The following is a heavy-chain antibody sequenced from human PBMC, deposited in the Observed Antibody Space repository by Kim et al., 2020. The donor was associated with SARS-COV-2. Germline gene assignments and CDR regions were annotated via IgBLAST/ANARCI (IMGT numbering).Heavy chain of an antibody. CDR3: ARRGHGLYYHGMDV. D-gene: IGHD1-26*01. J-gene: IGHJ6*02. V-gene: IGHV5-51*01. Sequence: TPSFEGQVTTSADNSISTAYLQWSSLKASDTAMYYCARRGHGLYYHGMDVWGQGTTVTVSS.